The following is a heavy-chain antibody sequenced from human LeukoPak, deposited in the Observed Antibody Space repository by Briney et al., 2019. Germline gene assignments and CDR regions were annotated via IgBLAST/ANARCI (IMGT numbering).Heavy chain of an antibody. D-gene: IGHD3-3*01. V-gene: IGHV3-23*01. CDR3: AKSQTRGYDFWSAHQGGNWFDP. J-gene: IGHJ5*02. CDR1: GFTFSSYT. Sequence: GGSLRLSCAASGFTFSSYTMSWVRQAPGKGLEWVSAISGSGGSTYYADSVKGRFTISRDNSKNTLYLQMNSLRAEDTAVYYCAKSQTRGYDFWSAHQGGNWFDPWGQGTLVTVSS. CDR2: ISGSGGST.